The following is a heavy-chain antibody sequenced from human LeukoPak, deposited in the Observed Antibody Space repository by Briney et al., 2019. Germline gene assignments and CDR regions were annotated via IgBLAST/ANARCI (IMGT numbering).Heavy chain of an antibody. CDR1: GYTFTGYY. J-gene: IGHJ4*02. CDR2: INPNSGGT. D-gene: IGHD1-26*01. V-gene: IGHV1-2*02. CDR3: ARASIVGATDDY. Sequence: ASVKVSCKASGYTFTGYYMHWVRQAPGQGLAWMGWINPNSGGTNYAQKFQGRVTMTRDTSISTAYMELSRLRSDDTAVYYCARASIVGATDDYWGQGTLVTVSS.